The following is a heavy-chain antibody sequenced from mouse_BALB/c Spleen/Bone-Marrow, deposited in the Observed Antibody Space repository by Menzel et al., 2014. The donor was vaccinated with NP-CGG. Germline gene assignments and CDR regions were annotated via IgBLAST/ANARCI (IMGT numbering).Heavy chain of an antibody. J-gene: IGHJ4*01. CDR3: ASTITTVVAEDAMDY. CDR2: ISSGGSYT. V-gene: IGHV5-6*01. CDR1: GFTFSSYG. Sequence: EVQLVESGGDLVKPGGSLKLSCAASGFTFSSYGMSWVRQTPDKRLEWVATISSGGSYTYYPDSVKGRFTISRDNAKNTLYLQMSSLKSEDTAVYYCASTITTVVAEDAMDYWGQGTSVTVSS. D-gene: IGHD1-1*01.